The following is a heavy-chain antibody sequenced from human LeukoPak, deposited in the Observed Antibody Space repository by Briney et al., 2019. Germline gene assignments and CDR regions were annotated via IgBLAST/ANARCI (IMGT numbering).Heavy chain of an antibody. V-gene: IGHV4-59*12. CDR2: IYHRGST. Sequence: SETLSLTCTVSGGSISSYYWSWIRQPPGKGLEWIGYIYHRGSTDANPSLKSRATISLDTSNNQFSLSLSSVTAADTAVYFCAREDSVTKAFDYWGQGTLVTVSS. J-gene: IGHJ4*02. CDR1: GGSISSYY. D-gene: IGHD4-17*01. CDR3: AREDSVTKAFDY.